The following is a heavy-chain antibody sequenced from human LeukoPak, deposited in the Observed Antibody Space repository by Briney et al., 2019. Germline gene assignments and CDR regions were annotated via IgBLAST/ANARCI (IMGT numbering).Heavy chain of an antibody. J-gene: IGHJ4*02. Sequence: SETLSLTCSVSGGSISSYYWSWIRQPPGKGLEWIGYIYYSGSTNYNPSLKSRVTISVDTSKNQFSLKLSSVTAADTAVYYCARGWRYSSGSGIVYSYDGWGQGTLVTVSS. CDR2: IYYSGST. V-gene: IGHV4-59*01. D-gene: IGHD6-19*01. CDR1: GGSISSYY. CDR3: ARGWRYSSGSGIVYSYDG.